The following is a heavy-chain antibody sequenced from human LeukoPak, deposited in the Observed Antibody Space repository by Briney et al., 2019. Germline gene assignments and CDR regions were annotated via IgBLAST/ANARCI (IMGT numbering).Heavy chain of an antibody. CDR1: GFTFSSYA. Sequence: SGGSLRLSCAASGFTFSSYAMHWVRQAPGKGLKWVAVISYDGSNKYYADSVKGRFTISRDNSKNTLYLQMNSLRAEDTAVYYCARDYYGSGRTPPPFHWGQGTLVTVSS. V-gene: IGHV3-30*04. J-gene: IGHJ4*02. CDR3: ARDYYGSGRTPPPFH. CDR2: ISYDGSNK. D-gene: IGHD3-10*01.